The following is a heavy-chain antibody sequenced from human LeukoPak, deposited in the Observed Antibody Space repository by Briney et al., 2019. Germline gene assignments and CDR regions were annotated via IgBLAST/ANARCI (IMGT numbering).Heavy chain of an antibody. V-gene: IGHV3-7*01. CDR1: GFTFSSYY. D-gene: IGHD3-9*01. CDR2: IKQDGSEK. J-gene: IGHJ4*02. Sequence: GGSLRLSCAASGFTFSSYYMSWVRQAPGKGLEWVAHIKQDGSEKYYVDSVKGRFTISRDNAKNSLYLQMNSLRAEDTAVYYCAREGYDILAGYYLLDYWGQGTLVTASS. CDR3: AREGYDILAGYYLLDY.